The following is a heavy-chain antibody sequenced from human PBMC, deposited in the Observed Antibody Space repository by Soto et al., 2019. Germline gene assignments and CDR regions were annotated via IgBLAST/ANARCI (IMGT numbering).Heavy chain of an antibody. V-gene: IGHV3-74*01. D-gene: IGHD5-18*01. Sequence: PGGSLRLSCAASGFTFRNYWMHWVRQAPGKGLVWVSRVNSDGDTTYYADSVKGRFTISRDNAKNTLYLQMNSLRAEDTAVYYCAKDRMVRSYYYGMDVWGQGTTVTVSS. CDR2: VNSDGDTT. CDR1: GFTFRNYW. J-gene: IGHJ6*02. CDR3: AKDRMVRSYYYGMDV.